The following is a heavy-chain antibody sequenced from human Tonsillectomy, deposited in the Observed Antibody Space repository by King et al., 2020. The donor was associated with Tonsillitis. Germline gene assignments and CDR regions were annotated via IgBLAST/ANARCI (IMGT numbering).Heavy chain of an antibody. CDR3: AGGGRAPEDY. Sequence: HVQLQESGPGLVKPSETLSLTCTVSGGSISSYYWSWIRQPPGKGLEWIGYIYYSGSTNYNPSLKSRVTISVDTSKNQFSLKLRSVTAADTAVYYCAGGGRAPEDYWGQGTLVTVSS. D-gene: IGHD1-14*01. V-gene: IGHV4-59*08. J-gene: IGHJ4*02. CDR1: GGSISSYY. CDR2: IYYSGST.